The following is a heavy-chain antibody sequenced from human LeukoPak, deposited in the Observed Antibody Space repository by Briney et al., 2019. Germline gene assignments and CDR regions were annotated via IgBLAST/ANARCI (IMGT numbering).Heavy chain of an antibody. D-gene: IGHD2-15*01. V-gene: IGHV4-59*01. CDR1: GDSINTYY. CDR3: AMACSAATCPFDH. Sequence: SETLSLTCTVSGDSINTYYWSWIRQPPGKGLEWIGYIYYSGSTNYNPSLKSRLTMSVDTSRNQFSLKMSSVTAADTAVYYCAMACSAATCPFDHWGQGTLVTVSS. J-gene: IGHJ4*02. CDR2: IYYSGST.